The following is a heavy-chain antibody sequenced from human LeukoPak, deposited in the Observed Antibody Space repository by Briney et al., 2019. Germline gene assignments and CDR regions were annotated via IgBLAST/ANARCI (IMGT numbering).Heavy chain of an antibody. CDR1: GGSISSSSYY. CDR3: ASRVVAWSSGWFDP. CDR2: IYYSGST. D-gene: IGHD3-3*01. J-gene: IGHJ5*02. Sequence: SETLSLTCTVSGGSISSSSYYWGWIRQPPGKGLEWIGSIYYSGSTYYNPSPKSRVTISVDTSKNQFSLKLSSVTAADTAVYYCASRVVAWSSGWFDPWGQGNLVTVSS. V-gene: IGHV4-39*07.